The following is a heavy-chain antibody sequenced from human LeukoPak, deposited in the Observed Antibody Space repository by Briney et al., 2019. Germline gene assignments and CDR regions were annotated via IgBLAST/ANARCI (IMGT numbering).Heavy chain of an antibody. J-gene: IGHJ3*02. CDR2: ISSSSSYI. D-gene: IGHD3-16*02. CDR3: ARDRRLTYDYVWGSYRSRSDAFDI. V-gene: IGHV3-21*01. CDR1: GFTFSSYS. Sequence: GGSLRLSCAASGFTFSSYSMSWVRQAPGKGLEWVSSISSSSSYIYYADSVKGRFTISRDNAKNSLYLQMNSLRAEDTAVYYCARDRRLTYDYVWGSYRSRSDAFDIWGQGTMVTVSS.